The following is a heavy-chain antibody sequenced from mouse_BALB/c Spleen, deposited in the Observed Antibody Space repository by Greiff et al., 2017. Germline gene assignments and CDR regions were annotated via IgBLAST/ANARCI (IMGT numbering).Heavy chain of an antibody. CDR1: GYTFTSYY. V-gene: IGHV1S56*01. D-gene: IGHD1-1*01. CDR3: ARGDGSSSWFAY. J-gene: IGHJ3*01. Sequence: VKLMESGPELVKPGASVRISCKASGYTFTSYYIHWVKQRPGQGLEWIGWIYPGNVNTKYNEKFKGKATLTADKSSSTAYMQLSSLTSEDSAVYFCARGDGSSSWFAYWGQGTLVTVSA. CDR2: IYPGNVNT.